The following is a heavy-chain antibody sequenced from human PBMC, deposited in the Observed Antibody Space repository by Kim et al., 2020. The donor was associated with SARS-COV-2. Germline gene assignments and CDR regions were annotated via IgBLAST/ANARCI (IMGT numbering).Heavy chain of an antibody. CDR1: GFTFSSYW. V-gene: IGHV3-7*03. CDR3: ARGPPLTRITFGGGKD. J-gene: IGHJ3*01. Sequence: GGSLRLSCAGSGFTFSSYWMSWVRQAPGKGLEWVANIKQDGSEKYYVDSVKGRFTISRDNAKNSLYLQMNSLRAEDTAVYYCARGPPLTRITFGGGKDWGQGTMVTVSS. D-gene: IGHD3-16*01. CDR2: IKQDGSEK.